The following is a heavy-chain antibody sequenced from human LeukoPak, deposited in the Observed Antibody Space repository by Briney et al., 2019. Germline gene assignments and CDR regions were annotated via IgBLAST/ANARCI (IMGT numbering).Heavy chain of an antibody. D-gene: IGHD4-17*01. CDR3: SKIPCGDYVLDYYYYMDV. CDR2: RKQDEREQ. CDR1: GFTFISYW. V-gene: IGHV3-7*03. J-gene: IGHJ6*03. Sequence: PGGSLRLSCAASGFTFISYWMIWVRQAPGKGLDGVANRKQDEREQYYVHSLKGRFPISRDHAQNSLYLQMYILRPEDNAVDFCSKIPCGDYVLDYYYYMDVWGKGTTVTISS.